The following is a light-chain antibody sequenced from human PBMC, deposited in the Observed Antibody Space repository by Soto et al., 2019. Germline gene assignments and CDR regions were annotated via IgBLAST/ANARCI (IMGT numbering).Light chain of an antibody. CDR1: QSISSW. CDR2: KAS. Sequence: DIQMTQSPSTLSASVGDRVTITCRASQSISSWLAWYQQKPGKAPTLLIYKASSLESGVPSRFSGSGSRTEFTLTISSLQPDDFATYYCQQYNSIMYTFGQGTKLEIK. CDR3: QQYNSIMYT. J-gene: IGKJ2*01. V-gene: IGKV1-5*03.